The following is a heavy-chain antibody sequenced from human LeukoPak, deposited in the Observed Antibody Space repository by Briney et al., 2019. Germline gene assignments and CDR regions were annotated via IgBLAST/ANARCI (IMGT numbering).Heavy chain of an antibody. V-gene: IGHV7-4-1*02. Sequence: GASVKVSCKASGYTFTTYAINWVRQAPGQGLEWMGWINTNTGNPTYAQGFTGPFVFSLDTSVSTAYLQISSPKAEDTAVYYCARGRGGSSKRGYYDYWGQGTLVTVSS. D-gene: IGHD6-6*01. CDR3: ARGRGGSSKRGYYDY. J-gene: IGHJ4*02. CDR2: INTNTGNP. CDR1: GYTFTTYA.